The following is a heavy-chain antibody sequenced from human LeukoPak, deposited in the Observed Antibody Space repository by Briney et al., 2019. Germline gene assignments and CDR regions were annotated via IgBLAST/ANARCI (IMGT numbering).Heavy chain of an antibody. CDR2: ISAYNGNT. Sequence: ASVKVSCKSSGYTFTSYGISWVRQAPGQGLEWMGWISAYNGNTNYAQKLQGRVTMTTDTSTSTAYMELMSLRSDDTAVYYCARWDIVVVPEGYFDYWGQGTLVTVSS. J-gene: IGHJ4*02. V-gene: IGHV1-18*04. D-gene: IGHD2-2*01. CDR1: GYTFTSYG. CDR3: ARWDIVVVPEGYFDY.